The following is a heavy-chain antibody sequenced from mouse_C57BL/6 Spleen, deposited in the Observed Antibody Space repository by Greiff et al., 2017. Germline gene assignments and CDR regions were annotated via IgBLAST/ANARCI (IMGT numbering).Heavy chain of an antibody. CDR3: ARGDSSGPWFAY. D-gene: IGHD3-2*02. CDR2: IYPGDGDT. CDR1: GYAFSSYW. V-gene: IGHV1-80*01. Sequence: VKLMESGAELVKPGASVKISCKASGYAFSSYWMNWVKQRPGKGLEGIGQIYPGDGDTNYNGKFKGKATLTADKSSSTAYMQLSSLTSEDSAVYFCARGDSSGPWFAYWGQGTLVTVSA. J-gene: IGHJ3*01.